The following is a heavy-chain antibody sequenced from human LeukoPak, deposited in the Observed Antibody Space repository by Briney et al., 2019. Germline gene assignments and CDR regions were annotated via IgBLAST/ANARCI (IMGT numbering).Heavy chain of an antibody. CDR2: IYYSGST. D-gene: IGHD6-13*01. Sequence: SETLSLTCTVSGGSISSSSYYWGWIRQPPGKGLEWIGNIYYSGSTYCNPSLKSRVTISVDTSKNQFSLKLSSVTAADTAVYYCARDVQQNWFDPWGQGTLVAVSS. V-gene: IGHV4-39*07. CDR1: GGSISSSSYY. J-gene: IGHJ5*02. CDR3: ARDVQQNWFDP.